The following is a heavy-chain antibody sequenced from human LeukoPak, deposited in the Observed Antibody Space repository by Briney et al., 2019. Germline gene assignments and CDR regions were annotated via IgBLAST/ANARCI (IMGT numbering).Heavy chain of an antibody. D-gene: IGHD6-19*01. CDR3: ARCRGILVAGTWDLDY. J-gene: IGHJ4*02. Sequence: GESLKISRKGSGYNFTNYWITWVRQMPGKGLEWVGRIDPSDSYINYSPSFQGHVTISAAKSISTAYLQWSSLKASDTAMYYCARCRGILVAGTWDLDYWGQGTLVTVSS. CDR1: GYNFTNYW. V-gene: IGHV5-10-1*01. CDR2: IDPSDSYI.